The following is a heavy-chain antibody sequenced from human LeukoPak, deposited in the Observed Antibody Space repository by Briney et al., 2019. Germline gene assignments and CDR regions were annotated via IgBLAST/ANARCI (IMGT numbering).Heavy chain of an antibody. CDR1: GFTFSSYG. CDR2: ISYDGSNK. V-gene: IGHV3-30*18. CDR3: AKPTDADSGYDLGGFDY. Sequence: PSGRSLRLSCAASGFTFSSYGMHWVRQDPGKGLEWVAVISYDGSNKYYADSVKGRFTISRDNSKNTLYLQMNSLRAEDTAVYYCAKPTDADSGYDLGGFDYWGQGTLVTVSS. J-gene: IGHJ4*02. D-gene: IGHD5-12*01.